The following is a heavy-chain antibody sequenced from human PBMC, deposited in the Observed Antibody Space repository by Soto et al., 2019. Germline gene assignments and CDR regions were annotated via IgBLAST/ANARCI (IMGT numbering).Heavy chain of an antibody. CDR3: TRRGGGNYPYYFDY. D-gene: IGHD2-21*01. CDR1: GGSFSGYY. J-gene: IGHJ4*02. Sequence: QVQLQQWGAGLLKPSETLSLASAVYGGSFSGYYWSWIRQPPGKGLEWIGEIDHRGSANYNPSLKSRVTISVDTSKNQFSLKLSSVAAADTAVYYCTRRGGGNYPYYFDYWGQETLLTVSS. CDR2: IDHRGSA. V-gene: IGHV4-34*01.